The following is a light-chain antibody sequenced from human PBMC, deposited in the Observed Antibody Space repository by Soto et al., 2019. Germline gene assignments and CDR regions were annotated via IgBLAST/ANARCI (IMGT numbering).Light chain of an antibody. Sequence: QSVLTQPASVSGSPGQSITISCTGTSSDIGAYNYVSWYQQHPDRAPKLMIYGVSDRPSGVSNRFSGSKSGNTASLTISGLQAEDEADYYCNSFTNSSTVVFGGGTKVTVL. J-gene: IGLJ3*02. V-gene: IGLV2-14*01. CDR1: SSDIGAYNY. CDR2: GVS. CDR3: NSFTNSSTVV.